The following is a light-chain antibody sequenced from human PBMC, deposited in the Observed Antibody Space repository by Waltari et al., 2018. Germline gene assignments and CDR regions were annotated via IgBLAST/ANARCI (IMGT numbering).Light chain of an antibody. J-gene: IGLJ2*01. CDR1: GANIGANP. Sequence: QSVLTQPPSVSGTPGQRVTISCSGSGANIGANPANWYQQLPGTTPKLLIYSNNQRPSGVPDRFSATKSGTSASLAISGLQSEDEADYYCSAWDDSLNGHVVFGGGTKVTVL. CDR2: SNN. V-gene: IGLV1-44*01. CDR3: SAWDDSLNGHVV.